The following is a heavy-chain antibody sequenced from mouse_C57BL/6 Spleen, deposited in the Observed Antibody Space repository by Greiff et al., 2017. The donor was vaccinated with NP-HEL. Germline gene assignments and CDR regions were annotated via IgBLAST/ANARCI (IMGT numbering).Heavy chain of an antibody. CDR3: ARERMVATGNAMDE. CDR2: IGPGSGCT. J-gene: IGHJ4*01. CDR1: GYTFTDYY. D-gene: IGHD2-3*01. Sequence: VQLLQSGAELVKPGASVKLSCKASGYTFTDYYIHWVKQRPGQGLEWIGKIGPGSGCTYYNEKFKGKATLTVDKSSSTAYLQLSSLTSEDSAVYICARERMVATGNAMDEWGQGTSGTGSS. V-gene: IGHV1-77*01.